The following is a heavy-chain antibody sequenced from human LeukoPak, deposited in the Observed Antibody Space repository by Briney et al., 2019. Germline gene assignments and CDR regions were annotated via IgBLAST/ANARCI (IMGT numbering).Heavy chain of an antibody. Sequence: ASVKVSCKASGYTFTSYAIHWVRQAPGQRLEWMGWINAGNGNTKYSQKFQGRVTITRDTSACTAYMELSSLRSEDTAVYYCARTVTVAGNWFDPWGQGTLVTVSS. CDR1: GYTFTSYA. CDR3: ARTVTVAGNWFDP. J-gene: IGHJ5*02. V-gene: IGHV1-3*01. CDR2: INAGNGNT. D-gene: IGHD6-19*01.